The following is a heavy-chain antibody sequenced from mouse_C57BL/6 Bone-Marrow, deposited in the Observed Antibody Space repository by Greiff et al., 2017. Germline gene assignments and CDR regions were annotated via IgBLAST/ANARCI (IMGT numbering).Heavy chain of an antibody. J-gene: IGHJ2*01. Sequence: VKLQESGAELVRPGASVTLSCKASGYTFTDYEMHWVKQTPVHGLEWIGAIDPETGGTASTQKFKGKAILTADKSASTAYMELRSLTSEDSAVYYCPLYYDYFDYWGQGTTLTVSS. CDR1: GYTFTDYE. CDR3: PLYYDYFDY. V-gene: IGHV1-15*01. D-gene: IGHD2-4*01. CDR2: IDPETGGT.